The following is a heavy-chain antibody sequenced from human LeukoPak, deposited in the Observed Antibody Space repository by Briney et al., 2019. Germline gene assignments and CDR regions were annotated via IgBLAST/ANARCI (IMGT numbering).Heavy chain of an antibody. Sequence: PSETLSLTCTVSGGSISSSSYYWGWIRQPPGKGLEWIGSIYYSGSTYYNPSLKSRVTISVDTSKNQFSLKLSSVTAADTAVYYCARARIAVAGTIGFDYWGQGTLVTVSS. J-gene: IGHJ4*02. V-gene: IGHV4-39*07. CDR3: ARARIAVAGTIGFDY. CDR2: IYYSGST. CDR1: GGSISSSSYY. D-gene: IGHD6-19*01.